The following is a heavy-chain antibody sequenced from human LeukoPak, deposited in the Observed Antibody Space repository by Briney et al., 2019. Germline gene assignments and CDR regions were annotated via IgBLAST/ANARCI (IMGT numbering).Heavy chain of an antibody. J-gene: IGHJ4*02. CDR1: GYSIGSGYY. Sequence: PSETLSLTCTVSGYSIGSGYYWGWIRQPPGKGLEWIGSIYHSGSTYYNPSLKSRVTISVDTSKNQLSLKLTSVTAADTAVYYCARENPYYFDYWGQGTLVTVSS. V-gene: IGHV4-38-2*02. CDR3: ARENPYYFDY. CDR2: IYHSGST.